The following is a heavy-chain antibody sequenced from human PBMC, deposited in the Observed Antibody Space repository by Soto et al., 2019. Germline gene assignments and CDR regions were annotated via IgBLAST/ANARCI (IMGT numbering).Heavy chain of an antibody. CDR2: ISGSGGST. CDR3: AKDTEQHQASWSNWFDP. CDR1: GFTFSSYA. V-gene: IGHV3-23*01. D-gene: IGHD6-13*01. Sequence: GGSLRLSCAASGFTFSSYAMSWVRQAPGKGLEWVSAISGSGGSTYYADSVKGRFTISRDNSKNTLYLQMNSLRAEDTAVYYCAKDTEQHQASWSNWFDPWGQGTLVTVSS. J-gene: IGHJ5*02.